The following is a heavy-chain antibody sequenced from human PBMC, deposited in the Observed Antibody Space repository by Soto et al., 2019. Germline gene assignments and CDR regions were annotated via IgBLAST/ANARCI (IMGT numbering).Heavy chain of an antibody. CDR2: IYHSGST. J-gene: IGHJ6*02. CDR3: ARAGRGYCSGGSCYSGLHGMDV. Sequence: QVQLQESGPGLVKPSGTLSLTCAVSGGSISSSNWWSWVRQPPGKGLEWIGEIYHSGSTNYNPSLKSRFTISVDKSKDQVSLKLSSVTAADTAVYYCARAGRGYCSGGSCYSGLHGMDVWGQGTKVTVS. D-gene: IGHD2-15*01. CDR1: GGSISSSNW. V-gene: IGHV4-4*02.